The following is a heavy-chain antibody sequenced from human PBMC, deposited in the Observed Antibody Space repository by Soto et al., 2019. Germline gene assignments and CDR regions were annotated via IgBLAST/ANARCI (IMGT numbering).Heavy chain of an antibody. V-gene: IGHV4-30-2*01. D-gene: IGHD1-26*01. CDR3: AGAGSGDYDYYGMDV. CDR1: GGSISSGGYS. CDR2: IYHSGST. Sequence: QLQLQESGSGLVKPSQTLSLTCAVSGGSISSGGYSWSWIRQPPGKGLEWIGYIYHSGSTYYNPSLKSRVTISVDRSKTQFSLKLSSVTAADTAVYYCAGAGSGDYDYYGMDVWGQGTTVTVSS. J-gene: IGHJ6*02.